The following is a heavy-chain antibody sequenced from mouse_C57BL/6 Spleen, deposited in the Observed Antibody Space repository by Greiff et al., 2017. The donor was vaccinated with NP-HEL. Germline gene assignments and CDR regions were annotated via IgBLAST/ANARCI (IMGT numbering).Heavy chain of an antibody. CDR1: FSPFPLSP. J-gene: IGHJ2*01. CDR2: INPSSGYT. Sequence: QLQQSVAELARPGSSFPMSFPSSFSPFPLSPLPFFPPLPFPGLEWIGYINPSSGYTKYNQKFKDKATLTADKSSSTAYMQLSSLTSEDSAVYYCARRGLTDFDYWGQGTTLTVSS. V-gene: IGHV1-4*01. CDR3: ARRGLTDFDY. D-gene: IGHD4-1*01.